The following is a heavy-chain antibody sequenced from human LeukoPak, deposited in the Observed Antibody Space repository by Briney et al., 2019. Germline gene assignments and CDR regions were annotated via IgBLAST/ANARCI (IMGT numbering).Heavy chain of an antibody. J-gene: IGHJ3*02. CDR2: INPSGGST. V-gene: IGHV1-46*01. Sequence: GASVKVSCKASGYTFTSYYMHWVRQAPGQGLEWMGIINPSGGSTSYAQKFQGRVTMTRDTSTSTVYMELSSLRSEDTAVYYCARTHYYDSSGYSGDAFDIWGQGTMVTVSS. D-gene: IGHD3-22*01. CDR1: GYTFTSYY. CDR3: ARTHYYDSSGYSGDAFDI.